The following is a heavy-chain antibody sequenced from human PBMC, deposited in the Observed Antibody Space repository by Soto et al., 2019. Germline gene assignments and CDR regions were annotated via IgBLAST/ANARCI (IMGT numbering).Heavy chain of an antibody. CDR3: ANIGYCSSTSCYEGGY. Sequence: GGSLRLSCAASGFTFSSYAMSWVRQAPGKGLEWVSAISGSGGSTYYADSVKGRFTISRDNSKNTLYLQMNSLRAEDTAVYYCANIGYCSSTSCYEGGYWGQGTLVTVSS. J-gene: IGHJ4*02. CDR2: ISGSGGST. V-gene: IGHV3-23*01. CDR1: GFTFSSYA. D-gene: IGHD2-2*01.